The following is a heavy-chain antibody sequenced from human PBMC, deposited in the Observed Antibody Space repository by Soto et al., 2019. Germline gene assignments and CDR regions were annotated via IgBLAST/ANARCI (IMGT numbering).Heavy chain of an antibody. Sequence: PGGSLRLSCAASGFTVSSNCMGWVRQAPGKGLEWVSVIYTGGSTYYADSVKGRFTISRDNSKNTLYLQMNSLRAEDTAMYYCARITYNSGWNFDYWGQGTLVTVS. CDR1: GFTVSSNC. J-gene: IGHJ4*02. CDR2: IYTGGST. CDR3: ARITYNSGWNFDY. D-gene: IGHD6-19*01. V-gene: IGHV3-53*01.